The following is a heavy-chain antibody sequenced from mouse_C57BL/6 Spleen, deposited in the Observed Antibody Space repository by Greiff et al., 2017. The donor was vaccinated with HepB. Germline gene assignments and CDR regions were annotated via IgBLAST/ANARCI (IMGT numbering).Heavy chain of an antibody. D-gene: IGHD2-14*01. CDR3: ASPGGSTTGGYYYAMDY. Sequence: QVQLQQSGAELVKPGASVKLSCKASGYTFTSYWMHWVKQRPGQGLEWIGMIHPNSGSTNYNEKFKSKATLTVDKSSSTAYMQLSSLSSEDSAVYYWASPGGSTTGGYYYAMDYWGQGTSVTVSS. J-gene: IGHJ4*01. CDR1: GYTFTSYW. CDR2: IHPNSGST. V-gene: IGHV1-64*01.